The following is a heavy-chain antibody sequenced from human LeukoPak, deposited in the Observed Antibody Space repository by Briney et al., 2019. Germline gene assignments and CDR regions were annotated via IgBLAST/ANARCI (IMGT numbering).Heavy chain of an antibody. Sequence: PSETLSLTCTVSGCSISGYYWSWIRQPPGKGLECIGYIYYSGSNNYNPSLKSRVTLSVDTSSNQFSLKLTSVTAADTAVYYCAKVSDRDSSGYYWGFEYWGQGTLVTVSS. J-gene: IGHJ4*02. CDR2: IYYSGSN. V-gene: IGHV4-59*08. CDR3: AKVSDRDSSGYYWGFEY. D-gene: IGHD3-22*01. CDR1: GCSISGYY.